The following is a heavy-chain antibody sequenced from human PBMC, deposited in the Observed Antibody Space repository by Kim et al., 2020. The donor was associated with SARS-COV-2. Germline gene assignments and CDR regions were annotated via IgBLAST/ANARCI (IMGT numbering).Heavy chain of an antibody. D-gene: IGHD3-3*01. CDR3: ARAPGVFWSGYYRLYDY. V-gene: IGHV4-34*01. Sequence: LKRRVTISVDTSKNQFSLKLSSVTAADTAVYYCARAPGVFWSGYYRLYDYWGQGTLVTVSS. J-gene: IGHJ4*02.